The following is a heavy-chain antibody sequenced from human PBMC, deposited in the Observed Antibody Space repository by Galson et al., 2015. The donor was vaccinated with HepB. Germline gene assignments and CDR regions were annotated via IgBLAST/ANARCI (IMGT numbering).Heavy chain of an antibody. Sequence: SLRLSCAASGFTFSGSAMHWVRQASGKGLEWVGRIRSKANSHATAYAASVKGRFTISRDDSKNTAYLQMNSLKTEDTAVYYCTREGRYSGYERPGVGYYYYMDVWGKGTTVTVSS. CDR2: IRSKANSHAT. D-gene: IGHD5-12*01. CDR1: GFTFSGSA. V-gene: IGHV3-73*01. CDR3: TREGRYSGYERPGVGYYYYMDV. J-gene: IGHJ6*03.